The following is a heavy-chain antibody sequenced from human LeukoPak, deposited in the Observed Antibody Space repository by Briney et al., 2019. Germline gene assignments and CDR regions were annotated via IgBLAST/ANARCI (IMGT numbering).Heavy chain of an antibody. D-gene: IGHD3-10*01. CDR2: ISGSGGST. V-gene: IGHV3-23*01. J-gene: IGHJ5*02. CDR3: AKFGYGSGNISNWFDP. Sequence: PGGSLRLSCAASGFTFSSCGMSWVRQAPGKGLEWVSAISGSGGSTYYADSVKGRFTISRDNSKNTLYLQMNSLRAEDTAVYYCAKFGYGSGNISNWFDPWGQGTLVTVSS. CDR1: GFTFSSCG.